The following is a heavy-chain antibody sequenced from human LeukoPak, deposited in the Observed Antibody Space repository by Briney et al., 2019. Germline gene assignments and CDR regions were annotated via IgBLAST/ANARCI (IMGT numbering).Heavy chain of an antibody. D-gene: IGHD5-18*01. CDR1: GYTFTSYY. J-gene: IGHJ4*02. CDR2: INPSGGST. V-gene: IGHV1-46*01. CDR3: ARVTSAGYHGYRIFGY. Sequence: GASVKVSCKASGYTFTSYYMHWVRQAPGQGLEWMGIINPSGGSTSYAQKFQGRVTMTRDTSMSTVYMELSSLRSEDTAVYYCARVTSAGYHGYRIFGYWGQGTLVTVSS.